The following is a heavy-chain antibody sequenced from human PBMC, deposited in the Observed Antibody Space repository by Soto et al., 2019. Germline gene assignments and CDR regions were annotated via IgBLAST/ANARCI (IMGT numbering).Heavy chain of an antibody. CDR3: ATLPPRIVVTILPIPS. CDR1: GDSISNTHW. Sequence: QVQLRESGPRLARPSGTLSLTCVASGDSISNTHWWTWVRQTPGRGLEWIGEVYHTGSTKYNPSLKNRATISLDKSTNPFSLNLMSLTAADTAVYYSATLPPRIVVTILPIPSWGQGTQVTVSS. CDR2: VYHTGST. D-gene: IGHD2-21*01. J-gene: IGHJ4*02. V-gene: IGHV4-4*02.